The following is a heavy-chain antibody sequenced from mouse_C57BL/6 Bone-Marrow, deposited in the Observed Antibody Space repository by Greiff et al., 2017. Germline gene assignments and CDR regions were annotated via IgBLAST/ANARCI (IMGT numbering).Heavy chain of an antibody. CDR1: GYTFTSYW. CDR3: ARGYYGSSYVSWYFDV. CDR2: IVPNSGGT. V-gene: IGHV1-72*01. J-gene: IGHJ1*03. Sequence: QSCKASGYTFTSYWMHWAKQRPGRGLEWMGRIVPNSGGTKYNEKFKSKATMTVDKPSSTAYMQLSSLTSEDSAVYYCARGYYGSSYVSWYFDVWGTGTTVTVSS. D-gene: IGHD1-1*01.